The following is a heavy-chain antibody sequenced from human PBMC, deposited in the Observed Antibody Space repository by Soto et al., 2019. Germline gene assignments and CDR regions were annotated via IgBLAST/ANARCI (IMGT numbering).Heavy chain of an antibody. Sequence: GESLKISCKGSGYSFLNYWIGWVRQMPGKDLEWIGIIYPDDSDTRYSPSFQGQVTISADKSISTAYLQWSSLKASDTAMYYCARHVAATRWTHFDYWGQGTLVTVSS. CDR3: ARHVAATRWTHFDY. D-gene: IGHD1-26*01. J-gene: IGHJ4*02. CDR2: IYPDDSDT. CDR1: GYSFLNYW. V-gene: IGHV5-51*01.